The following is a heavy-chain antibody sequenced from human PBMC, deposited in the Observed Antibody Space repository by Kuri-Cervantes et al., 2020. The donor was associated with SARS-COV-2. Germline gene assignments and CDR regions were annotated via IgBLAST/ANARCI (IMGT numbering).Heavy chain of an antibody. Sequence: GESLKISCAASGFTFSDYYMSWIRQAPGKGLEWVANIKQDGSEKYYVDSVKGRFTISRDNAKNSLYLQMNSLRAEDTAVYYCARKKTDMDVWGKGTTVTVSS. CDR2: IKQDGSEK. CDR3: ARKKTDMDV. V-gene: IGHV3-7*01. J-gene: IGHJ6*03. CDR1: GFTFSDYY. D-gene: IGHD1-14*01.